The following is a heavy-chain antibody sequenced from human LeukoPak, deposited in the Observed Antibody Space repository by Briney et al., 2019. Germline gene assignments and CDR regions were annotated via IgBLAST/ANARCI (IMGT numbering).Heavy chain of an antibody. D-gene: IGHD5-12*01. V-gene: IGHV3-48*01. Sequence: GGSPRLSCAASGFTFRSHSMTWVRQAPGKGLEWVSYISSSSNTIYYADSVKGRFTISRDNAKNSLYLQMNSLRAEDTAVYYCASSNPYSGYDSTNNYWGQGTLVTVSS. CDR1: GFTFRSHS. CDR3: ASSNPYSGYDSTNNY. CDR2: ISSSSNTI. J-gene: IGHJ4*02.